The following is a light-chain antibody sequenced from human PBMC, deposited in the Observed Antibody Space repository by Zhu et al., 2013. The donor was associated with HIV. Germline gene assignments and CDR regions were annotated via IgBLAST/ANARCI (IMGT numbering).Light chain of an antibody. CDR1: QSVSSSY. CDR3: QQYNKWPPLT. V-gene: IGKV3-15*01. CDR2: GAS. Sequence: EIVLTQSPGTLSLSPGERATLSCRASQSVSSSYLTWYQQRPGQAPRLLIYGASTRATGIPARFSGSGSGTEFTLTISSLQSEDFAVYYCQQYNKWPPLTFGGGTKVEIK. J-gene: IGKJ4*01.